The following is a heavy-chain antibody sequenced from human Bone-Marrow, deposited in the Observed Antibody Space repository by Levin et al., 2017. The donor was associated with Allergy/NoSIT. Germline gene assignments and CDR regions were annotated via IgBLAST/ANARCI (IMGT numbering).Heavy chain of an antibody. D-gene: IGHD3-10*01. CDR1: GFIFSNVW. CDR3: TKDTYGYSDY. CDR2: IKSKTDGGTT. V-gene: IGHV3-15*01. J-gene: IGHJ4*02. Sequence: GGSLRLSCAASGFIFSNVWMTWVRQAPGKGLEWVGRIKSKTDGGTTDYAAPVKGRFTISRDDSRNTLYLQMNGLKTEDTAVYYCTKDTYGYSDYWGQGTVVTVPS.